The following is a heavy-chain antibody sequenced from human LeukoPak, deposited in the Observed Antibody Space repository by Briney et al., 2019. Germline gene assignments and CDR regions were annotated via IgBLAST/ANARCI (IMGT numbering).Heavy chain of an antibody. J-gene: IGHJ4*02. D-gene: IGHD3-3*01. CDR1: GGSISSSSYY. V-gene: IGHV4-39*01. Sequence: SETLSLTCTVSGGSISSSSYYWGWIRQPPGKGLEWIGSIYYSGSIYYNPSLKSRVTISVDTSKNQFSLKLSSVTAADTAVYYCASIGVVITRDYWGQGTLVTVSS. CDR3: ASIGVVITRDY. CDR2: IYYSGSI.